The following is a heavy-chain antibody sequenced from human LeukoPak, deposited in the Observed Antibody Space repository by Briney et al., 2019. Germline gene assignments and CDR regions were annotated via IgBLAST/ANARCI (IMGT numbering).Heavy chain of an antibody. Sequence: GGSLRLSCATSGFTFSSYSMNWVRQAPGKGLEWVSYISSSSSTIYYADSVKGRFTISRDNAKNSLYLQMNSLRAEDTAVYYCARGIREMATITDYWGQGTLVTVSS. CDR3: ARGIREMATITDY. D-gene: IGHD5-24*01. CDR2: ISSSSSTI. CDR1: GFTFSSYS. V-gene: IGHV3-48*04. J-gene: IGHJ4*02.